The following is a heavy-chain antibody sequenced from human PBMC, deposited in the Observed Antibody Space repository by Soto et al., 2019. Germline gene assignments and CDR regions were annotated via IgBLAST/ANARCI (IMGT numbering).Heavy chain of an antibody. CDR2: IYPRDSDT. CDR1: GDSFTGFW. V-gene: IGHV5-51*01. J-gene: IGHJ4*02. CDR3: ARQHPLDSRVWFT. Sequence: PGESLKISCKVSGDSFTGFWIGWVRQMPGKGLEWLGSIYPRDSDTRYSPSFQGQVTISADRSLSTAYLQWNSLQASDTAIYYCARQHPLDSRVWFTWGQGTLVTVSS. D-gene: IGHD6-19*01.